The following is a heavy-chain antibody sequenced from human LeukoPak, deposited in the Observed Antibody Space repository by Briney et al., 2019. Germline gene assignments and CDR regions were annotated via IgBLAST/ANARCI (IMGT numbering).Heavy chain of an antibody. Sequence: GGSLRLSCAASGFIFSSYGMHWVRQAPGKGLEWVAVISYDGNNKYYADSVKGRFTISRDNSKNTLYLQMNSLRVEDTAVYYCARAPTYGGWYDSSGPDYWGQGTLVTVSS. V-gene: IGHV3-30*03. CDR3: ARAPTYGGWYDSSGPDY. J-gene: IGHJ4*02. D-gene: IGHD3-22*01. CDR2: ISYDGNNK. CDR1: GFIFSSYG.